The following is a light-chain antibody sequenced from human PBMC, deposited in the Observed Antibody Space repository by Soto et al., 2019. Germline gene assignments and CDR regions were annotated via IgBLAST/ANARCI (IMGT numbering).Light chain of an antibody. CDR3: SSYISCSTYV. J-gene: IGLJ1*01. V-gene: IGLV2-14*01. Sequence: QSVLTQPASVSGSPGQSITISCTGTSSDIGRYNYVSWYQQYPGKAPKFMIYGVSNRPSGVSNRFSGSKSGNTASLTISGLQAEDEADYYCSSYISCSTYVFGTGTKVTVL. CDR2: GVS. CDR1: SSDIGRYNY.